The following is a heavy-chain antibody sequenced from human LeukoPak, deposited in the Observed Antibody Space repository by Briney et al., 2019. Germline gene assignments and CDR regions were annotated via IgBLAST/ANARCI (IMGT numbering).Heavy chain of an antibody. CDR3: ASYDDTGSKAFDI. Sequence: SETLSLTCTVSGGSISSYYWSWIRQPPGKGLEWIGYIYYSGSTNYNPSLKSRVTISGDTSKNQFSLKLNSVTAADSAVYYCASYDDTGSKAFDIWGQGTMVTVSS. D-gene: IGHD3-22*01. CDR1: GGSISSYY. J-gene: IGHJ3*02. CDR2: IYYSGST. V-gene: IGHV4-59*12.